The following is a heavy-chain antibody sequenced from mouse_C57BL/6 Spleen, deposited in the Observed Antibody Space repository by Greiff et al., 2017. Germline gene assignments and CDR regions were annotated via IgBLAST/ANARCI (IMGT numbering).Heavy chain of an antibody. D-gene: IGHD2-5*01. CDR1: GYTFTSYW. J-gene: IGHJ4*01. Sequence: QVQLQQPGAELVKPGASVKLSCKASGYTFTSYWMQWVKQRPGQGLEWIGEIDPSDSYTNYNQKFKGKATLTVDTSSSTAYMQLSSLTSEDSAVYYCARFYSNYGGDYWGQGTSVTVSS. CDR2: IDPSDSYT. V-gene: IGHV1-50*01. CDR3: ARFYSNYGGDY.